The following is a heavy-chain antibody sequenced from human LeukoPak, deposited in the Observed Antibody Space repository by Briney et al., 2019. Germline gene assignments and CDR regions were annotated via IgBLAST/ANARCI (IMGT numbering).Heavy chain of an antibody. J-gene: IGHJ4*02. V-gene: IGHV1-3*01. D-gene: IGHD3-22*01. CDR2: INAGNGNT. CDR3: ARAITYFVPYYYDSSGIRGPPGGY. Sequence: GASVKVSCKASGYTFTSYAMHWVRQAPGQRLEWMEWINAGNGNTKYSQKFQGRVTITRDTSASTAYMELSSLRSEDTAVYYCARAITYFVPYYYDSSGIRGPPGGYWGQGTLVTVSS. CDR1: GYTFTSYA.